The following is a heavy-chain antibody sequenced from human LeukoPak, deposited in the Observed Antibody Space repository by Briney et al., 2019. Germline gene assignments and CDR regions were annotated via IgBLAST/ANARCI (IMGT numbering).Heavy chain of an antibody. J-gene: IGHJ4*02. V-gene: IGHV1-2*02. D-gene: IGHD3-10*01. CDR2: INPNSGGT. CDR3: ARRKGLLWFGELFY. Sequence: GASVKVSCKASGYTFTGYYMHWVRQAPGQGLEWMGWINPNSGGTNYAQKFQGRVTMTRDTSISTAYMELSGLRSDDTAVYYCARRKGLLWFGELFYWGQGTLVTVSS. CDR1: GYTFTGYY.